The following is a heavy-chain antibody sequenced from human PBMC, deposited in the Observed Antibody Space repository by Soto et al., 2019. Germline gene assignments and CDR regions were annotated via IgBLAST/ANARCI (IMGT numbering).Heavy chain of an antibody. CDR3: ARVRSGGSGYFDY. Sequence: GGSMRLSCAASGFTFSIYSMNWVRQAPGKGLEWVASTSDSGHYIYYGDSVKGRFTISRDNAKNSLYLQMNSLRVEDTAMYYCARVRSGGSGYFDYWGQGALVTVSS. J-gene: IGHJ4*02. V-gene: IGHV3-21*01. CDR1: GFTFSIYS. D-gene: IGHD2-15*01. CDR2: TSDSGHYI.